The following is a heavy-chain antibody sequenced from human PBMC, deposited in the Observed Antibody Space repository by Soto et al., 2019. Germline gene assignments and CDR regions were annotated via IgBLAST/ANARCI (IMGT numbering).Heavy chain of an antibody. D-gene: IGHD2-15*01. CDR1: SGSITSANW. Sequence: QVPLQESGPRLVRPSGTLSLTCTVSSGSITSANWWSWVRQPPGMGLEWIGEIYHSGSTNYNLSLKSRVTLSVDKSKNQFSLSLSSVTAADTAMYCCARRGGGVVLAATTPFDYWGQGTLVTVSS. V-gene: IGHV4-4*01. CDR3: ARRGGGVVLAATTPFDY. J-gene: IGHJ4*02. CDR2: IYHSGST.